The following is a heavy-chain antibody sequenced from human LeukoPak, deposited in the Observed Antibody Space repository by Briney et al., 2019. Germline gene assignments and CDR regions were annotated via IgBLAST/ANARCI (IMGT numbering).Heavy chain of an antibody. CDR3: VHLATGTTGTTGKVGFDP. CDR2: ISSNGGST. V-gene: IGHV3-64D*06. CDR1: GFTFSSYA. D-gene: IGHD1-1*01. J-gene: IGHJ5*02. Sequence: GGSLRLSCSASGFTFSSYAMHWVRQAPGKGLEYVSAISSNGGSTYYADSVKGRFTISRDNSKNTLYLQMSSLRAEDTAVYYCVHLATGTTGTTGKVGFDPWGQGTLVTVSS.